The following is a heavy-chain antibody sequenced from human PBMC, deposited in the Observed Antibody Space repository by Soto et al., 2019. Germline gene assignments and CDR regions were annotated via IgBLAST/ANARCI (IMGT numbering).Heavy chain of an antibody. V-gene: IGHV3-23*01. D-gene: IGHD4-17*01. CDR1: GFTFSSYA. CDR3: AKDLGGHGDYEGAFQH. J-gene: IGHJ1*01. Sequence: GGSLRLSCAASGFTFSSYAMSWVRQAPGKGLEWVSAISGSGGSTYYADSVKGRFTISKDNSKNTLYLQMNSLRAEDTAVYYCAKDLGGHGDYEGAFQHWGQGTLVTVSS. CDR2: ISGSGGST.